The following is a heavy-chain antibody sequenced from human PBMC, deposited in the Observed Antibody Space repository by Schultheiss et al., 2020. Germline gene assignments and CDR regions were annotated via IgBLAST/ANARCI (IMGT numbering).Heavy chain of an antibody. V-gene: IGHV3-7*03. CDR3: TRGVGASPY. D-gene: IGHD1-26*01. J-gene: IGHJ4*02. CDR2: IKQDGSEK. CDR1: GFTFSSYW. Sequence: GESLKISCAVSGFTFSSYWMHWVRQTPGKGLEWVANIKQDGSEKYYVDSVKGRFTISRDNAKSTVYLQMNSLRAEDTAVYYCTRGVGASPYWGQGTLVTVSS.